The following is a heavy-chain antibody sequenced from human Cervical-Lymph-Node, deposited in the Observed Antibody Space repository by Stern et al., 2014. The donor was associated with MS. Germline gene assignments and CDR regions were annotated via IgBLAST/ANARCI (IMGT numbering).Heavy chain of an antibody. CDR1: GFTFSSYG. D-gene: IGHD1-7*01. CDR2: ISYDGSNK. V-gene: IGHV3-30*18. Sequence: VQLVESGGGVVQPGRSLRLSCAASGFTFSSYGMHWVRQAPGKGLEWVAVISYDGSNKYYADSVKGRFTISRDSSKNALYRQMHSLRAEDTAVYYCAKADTETTFDYWGQGPLVPVSS. J-gene: IGHJ4*02. CDR3: AKADTETTFDY.